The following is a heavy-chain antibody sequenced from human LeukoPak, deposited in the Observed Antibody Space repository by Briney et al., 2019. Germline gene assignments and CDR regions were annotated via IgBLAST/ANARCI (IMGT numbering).Heavy chain of an antibody. CDR2: VTWNSGVT. D-gene: IGHD3-9*01. J-gene: IGHJ4*02. Sequence: GRSLRLSCVASGFTFDDFDMHWVRQAPGKGLEWVSSVTWNSGVTGYADSMKGRFTISRDNAKNSLYLQMNSLRAEDTALYYCAKGRVSRFFDWSIDYWGQGTLVSVSS. V-gene: IGHV3-9*01. CDR3: AKGRVSRFFDWSIDY. CDR1: GFTFDDFD.